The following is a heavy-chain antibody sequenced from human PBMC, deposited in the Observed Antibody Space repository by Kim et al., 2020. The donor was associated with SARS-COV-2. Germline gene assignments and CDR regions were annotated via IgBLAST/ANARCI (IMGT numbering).Heavy chain of an antibody. V-gene: IGHV3-23*01. CDR3: AKDRYMSSWHTPPFGMDV. CDR1: GFTFSSYA. D-gene: IGHD6-13*01. J-gene: IGHJ6*02. CDR2: ISGSGGST. Sequence: GGSLRLSCAASGFTFSSYAMSWVRQAPGKGLEWVSAISGSGGSTYYADSVKGRFTISRDNSKNTLYLQMNSLRAEDTAVYYCAKDRYMSSWHTPPFGMDVWGQGTTVTVSS.